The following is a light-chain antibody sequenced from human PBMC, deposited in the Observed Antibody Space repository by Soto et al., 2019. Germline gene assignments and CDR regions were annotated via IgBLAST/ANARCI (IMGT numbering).Light chain of an antibody. CDR1: HDVSWN. Sequence: DLQMTQSPSSLSASVGDRVTIACQSSHDVSWNLNWFQQKPGEAPKLLIYDASNLERGVPLRFSGSGSGADFTLTISSLKAGDVATYYGQQYSSMLSFGGGTEVDLK. CDR3: QQYSSMLS. J-gene: IGKJ4*01. V-gene: IGKV1-33*01. CDR2: DAS.